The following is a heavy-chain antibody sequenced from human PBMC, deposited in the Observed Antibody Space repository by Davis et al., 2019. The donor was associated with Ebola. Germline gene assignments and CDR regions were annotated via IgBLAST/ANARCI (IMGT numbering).Heavy chain of an antibody. V-gene: IGHV3-43D*03. CDR2: ISWDGRST. CDR1: GFSFPDYA. CDR3: TAYDSTFRNY. J-gene: IGHJ4*02. Sequence: GESLKISCAASGFSFPDYAMHWVRQAPGKGLEWVSLISWDGRSTAYADSVRDRFSISRDNSRTFLYLQMNGLRAEDTALYYCTAYDSTFRNYWGQGTLVTVSS. D-gene: IGHD3-22*01.